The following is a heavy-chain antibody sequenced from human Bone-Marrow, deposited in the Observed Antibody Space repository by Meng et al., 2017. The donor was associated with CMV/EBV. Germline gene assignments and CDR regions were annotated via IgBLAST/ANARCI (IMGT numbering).Heavy chain of an antibody. J-gene: IGHJ3*02. CDR2: ISSSSSYI. CDR1: GFTFSSYS. V-gene: IGHV3-21*01. CDR3: AKVFLRWVSDAFDI. D-gene: IGHD3-10*02. Sequence: GGSLRLSCAASGFTFSSYSMNWVRQAPGKGLEWVSSISSSSSYIYYTDSVKGRFTISRDNTKKSLYLQMNSLRAEDTAVYYCAKVFLRWVSDAFDIWGQGTMVTVSS.